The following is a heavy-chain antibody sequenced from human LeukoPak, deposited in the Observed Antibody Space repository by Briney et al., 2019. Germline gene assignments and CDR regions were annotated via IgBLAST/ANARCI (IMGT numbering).Heavy chain of an antibody. CDR1: GGTFSSYT. CDR2: IIPILSIA. J-gene: IGHJ3*02. Sequence: GSSVKVSCKASGGTFSSYTISWVRQAPGQGLEWMGRIIPILSIANYAQKFQGRVTITADKSTSTAYMELSSLRSEDTAVYYCARDKEGFYDFWSGSNAFDIWGQGTMVTVSS. CDR3: ARDKEGFYDFWSGSNAFDI. V-gene: IGHV1-69*04. D-gene: IGHD3-3*01.